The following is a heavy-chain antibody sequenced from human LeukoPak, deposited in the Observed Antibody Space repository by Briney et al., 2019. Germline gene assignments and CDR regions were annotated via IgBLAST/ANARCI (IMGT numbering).Heavy chain of an antibody. J-gene: IGHJ4*02. V-gene: IGHV4-59*11. CDR2: IYYSGST. Sequence: SETLSLTCTVSGGSISSHYWSWIRQPPGKGLEWIGYIYYSGSTNYNPSLKSRVTISVDTSKNQFSLKLSSVTAADTAVYYCARESTATSQVDYWGQGTLVTVSS. CDR1: GGSISSHY. D-gene: IGHD2-2*01. CDR3: ARESTATSQVDY.